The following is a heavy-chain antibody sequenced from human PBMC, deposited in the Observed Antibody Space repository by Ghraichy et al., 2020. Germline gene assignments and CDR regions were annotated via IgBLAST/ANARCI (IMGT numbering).Heavy chain of an antibody. Sequence: GGSLRLSCEASGFTFFNYAMSWVRQAPGKGLEWVAGITGSGVTTYYPASMKGRFTVSRDNDKNEMYLQMNSLRVDDTATYFCAKRRDSYDSTGYYGDTEDAFDIWGQGTRVIVSS. J-gene: IGHJ3*02. CDR3: AKRRDSYDSTGYYGDTEDAFDI. CDR1: GFTFFNYA. D-gene: IGHD3-22*01. V-gene: IGHV3-23*01. CDR2: ITGSGVTT.